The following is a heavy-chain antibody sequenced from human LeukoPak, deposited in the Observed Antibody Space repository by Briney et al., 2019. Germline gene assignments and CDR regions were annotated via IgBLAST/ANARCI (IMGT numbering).Heavy chain of an antibody. CDR3: AREPMVRDFNWFDP. Sequence: ASVKVSCKASGYTFTGYYIHWVRHAPAQGLERMGRINPNSGGTNYAQKFQGRVTMNRDTSISTAYMQLSRLTSDDTAVYYCAREPMVRDFNWFDPWGQGTLVTVSS. CDR1: GYTFTGYY. J-gene: IGHJ5*02. CDR2: INPNSGGT. V-gene: IGHV1-2*06. D-gene: IGHD3-10*01.